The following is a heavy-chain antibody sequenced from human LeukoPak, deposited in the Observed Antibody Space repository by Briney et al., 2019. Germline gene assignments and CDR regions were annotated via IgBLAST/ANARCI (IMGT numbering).Heavy chain of an antibody. CDR2: ISSSSSTI. Sequence: GGSLRLSCAASGFTFSSYSMNWVRQAPGKGLEWVSYISSSSSTIYYVDSVKGRFTISRDNAKNSLYLQMNSLRAEDTAVYYCARDPGYSGYDPDAFDIWGQGTMVTVSS. CDR1: GFTFSSYS. D-gene: IGHD5-12*01. J-gene: IGHJ3*02. CDR3: ARDPGYSGYDPDAFDI. V-gene: IGHV3-48*04.